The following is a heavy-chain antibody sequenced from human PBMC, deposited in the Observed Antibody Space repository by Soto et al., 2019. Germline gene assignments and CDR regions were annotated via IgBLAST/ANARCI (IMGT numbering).Heavy chain of an antibody. CDR2: TIPIFSTS. CDR1: AGTFNNYA. CDR3: ARAGGRHYYYYGMDV. J-gene: IGHJ6*02. V-gene: IGHV1-69*06. Sequence: QEQLVQSGPEVKKPGSSVTGSCKASAGTFNNYAICWVRQAPGQGLEWMGRTIPIFSTSSYAQKFQGRVTITADNYTRTVYLETRHLKSADTALYYCARAGGRHYYYYGMDVWGQGTTVTVS. D-gene: IGHD2-15*01.